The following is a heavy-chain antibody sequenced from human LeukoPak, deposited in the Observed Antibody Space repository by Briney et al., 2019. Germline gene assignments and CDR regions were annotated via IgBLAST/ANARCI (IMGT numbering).Heavy chain of an antibody. J-gene: IGHJ4*02. D-gene: IGHD4-23*01. V-gene: IGHV3-74*01. CDR3: AREVTGYGGGPLFDF. Sequence: PGGSLRLSCAAPGFTFSTNWMHWVRQAPGKGLVWVSRISTSGSDAIYADSVKGRFTISTDSAKNTVYLQMNSLRAEDTAVYYCAREVTGYGGGPLFDFWGQGTLATVSS. CDR2: ISTSGSDA. CDR1: GFTFSTNW.